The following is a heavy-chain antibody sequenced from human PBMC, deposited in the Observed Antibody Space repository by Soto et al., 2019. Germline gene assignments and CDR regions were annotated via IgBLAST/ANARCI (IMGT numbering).Heavy chain of an antibody. CDR2: ISAYNVNT. J-gene: IGHJ6*02. V-gene: IGHV1-18*01. D-gene: IGHD2-15*01. CDR1: GYTFTSYG. CDR3: ASPASSKYCSGGSCLVPNYGMDV. Sequence: QVQLVQSGAEVKKPGASVKVSCKASGYTFTSYGISWVRQAPGQGLEWMGWISAYNVNTNYAQKLQGRVTMTTDTSTSTAYMELRSLRSDDTAVYYCASPASSKYCSGGSCLVPNYGMDVWGQGTTVTVSS.